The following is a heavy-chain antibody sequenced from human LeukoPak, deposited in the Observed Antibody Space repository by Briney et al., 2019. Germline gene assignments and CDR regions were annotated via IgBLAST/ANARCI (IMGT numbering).Heavy chain of an antibody. CDR3: ARDPLAYYYDNSGYYYVRLGLDY. J-gene: IGHJ4*02. CDR1: GFTFSSYW. V-gene: IGHV3-7*01. Sequence: GGSLRLSCAASGFTFSSYWMSWVRQAPGKGLEWVANIKQDGSEKYYVDSVKGRFTISRDNAKNSLYLQMNSLRAEDTAVYYCARDPLAYYYDNSGYYYVRLGLDYWGQGTLVTVSS. D-gene: IGHD3-22*01. CDR2: IKQDGSEK.